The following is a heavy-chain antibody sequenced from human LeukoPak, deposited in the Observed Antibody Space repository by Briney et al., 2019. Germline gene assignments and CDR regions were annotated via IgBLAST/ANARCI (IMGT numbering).Heavy chain of an antibody. Sequence: RASVKVSCKASGGTFSSYAISWVRQAPGQGLEWMGWINPNSGGTNYAQKFQGRVAMTRDTSISTAYMELSRLRSDDTAVYYCARGSNDILTGSITQRGAFDIWGQGTMVTVSS. V-gene: IGHV1-2*02. CDR3: ARGSNDILTGSITQRGAFDI. CDR1: GGTFSSYA. D-gene: IGHD3-9*01. CDR2: INPNSGGT. J-gene: IGHJ3*02.